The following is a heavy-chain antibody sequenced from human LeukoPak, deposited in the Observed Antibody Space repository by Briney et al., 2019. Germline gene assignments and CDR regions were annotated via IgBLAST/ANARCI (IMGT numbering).Heavy chain of an antibody. V-gene: IGHV4-34*01. J-gene: IGHJ4*02. Sequence: SETLSLTCAVYGGSFSGYYWSWIRQPPGKGLEWIGEINHSGSTNYNPSLKSRVTISVDTSKNQFSLKLSSVTAADTAVYYCARGTAGTYSSSWYVPFDCWGQGTLVTVSS. D-gene: IGHD6-13*01. CDR1: GGSFSGYY. CDR3: ARGTAGTYSSSWYVPFDC. CDR2: INHSGST.